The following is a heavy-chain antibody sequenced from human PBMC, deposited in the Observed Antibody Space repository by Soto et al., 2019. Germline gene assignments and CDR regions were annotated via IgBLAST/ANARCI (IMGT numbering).Heavy chain of an antibody. CDR1: ELSVDTNY. CDR3: SKDTYDILTDLYNDALDL. CDR2: LYSGGST. D-gene: IGHD3-9*01. J-gene: IGHJ3*01. Sequence: EVELVESGGGLVQPGGSLRLSCAASELSVDTNYMSWVRQAPGKGLEWVSVLYSGGSTYYAASVKGRFTISRDNSKNTMYLQKNSLRAEDTDVDYCSKDTYDILTDLYNDALDLWGQGTVVTVSS. V-gene: IGHV3-66*01.